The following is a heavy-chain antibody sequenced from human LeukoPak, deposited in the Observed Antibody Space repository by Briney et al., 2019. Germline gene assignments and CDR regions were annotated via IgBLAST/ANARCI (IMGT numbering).Heavy chain of an antibody. CDR2: IIPIFGTA. Sequence: GASVKVSCKASGGTFSSYAISWVRQAPGQGLEWMGGIIPIFGTANYAQKFQGRVTITADKSTSTAYMELSRLRSDDTAVYYCARSEQFPYYMDVWGKGTTVTVSS. CDR1: GGTFSSYA. CDR3: ARSEQFPYYMDV. D-gene: IGHD6-19*01. J-gene: IGHJ6*03. V-gene: IGHV1-69*06.